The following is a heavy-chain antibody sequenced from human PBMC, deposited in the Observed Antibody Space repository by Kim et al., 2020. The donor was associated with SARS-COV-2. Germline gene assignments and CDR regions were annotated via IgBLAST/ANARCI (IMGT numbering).Heavy chain of an antibody. D-gene: IGHD2-21*01. Sequence: GGSLRLSCTASGFTFGDYAMSWFRQAPGKGLEWVGFIRSKAYGGTTEYAASVKGRFTISRDDSKSIAYLQMNSLKTEDTAVYYCTRKLPGHYYYYYGMDVWGQGTTVTVSS. V-gene: IGHV3-49*03. CDR3: TRKLPGHYYYYYGMDV. CDR2: IRSKAYGGTT. J-gene: IGHJ6*02. CDR1: GFTFGDYA.